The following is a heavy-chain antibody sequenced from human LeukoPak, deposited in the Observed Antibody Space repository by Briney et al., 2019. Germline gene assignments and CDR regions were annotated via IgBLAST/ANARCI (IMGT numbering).Heavy chain of an antibody. D-gene: IGHD2-2*01. Sequence: GGSLRLSCAASGFIFSSYGMTWVRQAPGKGLEWVAVISYDGSNKYYADSVKGRFTISRDNSKNTLYLQMNSLRAEDTAVYYCARDFFGDIVAVPAATILNWGQGTLVTVSS. CDR2: ISYDGSNK. V-gene: IGHV3-30*03. CDR1: GFIFSSYG. J-gene: IGHJ4*02. CDR3: ARDFFGDIVAVPAATILN.